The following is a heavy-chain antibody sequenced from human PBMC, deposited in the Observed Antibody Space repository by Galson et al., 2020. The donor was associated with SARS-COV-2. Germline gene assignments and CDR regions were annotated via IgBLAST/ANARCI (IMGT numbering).Heavy chain of an antibody. J-gene: IGHJ4*02. CDR3: ARCPTSSVVQSHFDY. D-gene: IGHD2-15*01. CDR1: GFSLRTSGMR. V-gene: IGHV2-70*04. CDR2: IDWDDDI. Sequence: SGPTLVKPTQTLRLTCTFSGFSLRTSGMRVSWIRQPPGKALEWLARIDWDDDIFYNTSLKTRLTISKDTSKNQVVLTMTNVHPVDTATYYCARCPTSSVVQSHFDYWGQGTLFTVSS.